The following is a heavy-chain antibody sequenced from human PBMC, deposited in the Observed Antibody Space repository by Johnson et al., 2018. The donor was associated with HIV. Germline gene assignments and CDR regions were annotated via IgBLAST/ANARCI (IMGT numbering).Heavy chain of an antibody. CDR1: GLSFSSYG. CDR3: AKDGYSSSWYPYAFDI. V-gene: IGHV3-30*02. J-gene: IGHJ3*02. CDR2: IRYDGSNK. Sequence: QVQLVESGGGVVQPGKSLTLSCVGSGLSFSSYGMHWVRQAPGKGLEWVAFIRYDGSNKYYADSVKGRFTISSDNSKNTLYLQMNSLRAEDTALYYCAKDGYSSSWYPYAFDIWGQGTMVTVSS. D-gene: IGHD6-13*01.